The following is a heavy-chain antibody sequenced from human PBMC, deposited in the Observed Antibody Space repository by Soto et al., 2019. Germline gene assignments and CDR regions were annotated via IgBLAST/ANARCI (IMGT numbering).Heavy chain of an antibody. Sequence: QVQLVQSGAEVKKPGSSMKVSCKAYGGAFSGYTFNWVRPAPGQGLEWMGRLIPAVGQANNAQKFQGRLTITADESASTVYLDLTSLTSEDTSVYFCAGGAVHTPTWMGAWGQGTLVTVSS. CDR3: AGGAVHTPTWMGA. CDR1: GGAFSGYT. CDR2: LIPAVGQA. D-gene: IGHD2-15*01. V-gene: IGHV1-69*08. J-gene: IGHJ5*02.